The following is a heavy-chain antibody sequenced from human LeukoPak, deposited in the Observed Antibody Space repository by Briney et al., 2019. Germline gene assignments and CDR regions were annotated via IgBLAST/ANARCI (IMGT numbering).Heavy chain of an antibody. CDR3: ARGNMDDRYYYGAFDV. CDR1: GFTFSSYA. Sequence: GGSLRLSCAASGFTFSSYAMHWVRQAPGKGLEWVAVISYDGNKKYYGNSVKGRFTISRDNSKNTLYVEMNSLRAEDTAVYFCARGNMDDRYYYGAFDVWGQGTMVTVSS. D-gene: IGHD3-10*01. J-gene: IGHJ3*01. V-gene: IGHV3-30*04. CDR2: ISYDGNKK.